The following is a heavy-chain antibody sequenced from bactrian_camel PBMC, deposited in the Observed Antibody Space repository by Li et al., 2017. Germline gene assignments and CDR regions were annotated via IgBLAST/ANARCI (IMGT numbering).Heavy chain of an antibody. CDR3: AADFRTVVAGCTFYDYTY. CDR1: GYRYDTYC. D-gene: IGHD6*01. J-gene: IGHJ4*01. CDR2: IYTLDDST. Sequence: DVQLVESGGGSVQAGGSLRLSCAAPGYRYDTYCMGWFRQVSGKEREGVATIYTLDDSTYYSDSVKGRFTISRDTAKNTMSLHMNSLTPDDSAMFYCAADFRTVVAGCTFYDYTYWGRGTQVTVS. V-gene: IGHV3S19*01.